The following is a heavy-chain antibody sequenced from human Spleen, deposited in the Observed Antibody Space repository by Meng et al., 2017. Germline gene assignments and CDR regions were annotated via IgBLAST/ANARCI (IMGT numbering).Heavy chain of an antibody. CDR3: ARLGYCNGGTCYEYYFDY. CDR2: IYLGDSDT. D-gene: IGHD2-15*01. J-gene: IGHJ4*02. V-gene: IGHV5-51*01. Sequence: KVSCKGSGFSFTSYWIAWVRQMPGKGLEWMGVIYLGDSDTRYSPSFQGQVTISADKSINTAYLQWSSLKASDTAMYYCARLGYCNGGTCYEYYFDYWGQGTLVTVSS. CDR1: GFSFTSYW.